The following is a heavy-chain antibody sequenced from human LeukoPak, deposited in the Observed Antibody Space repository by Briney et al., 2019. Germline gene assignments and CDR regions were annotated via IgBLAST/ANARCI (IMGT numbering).Heavy chain of an antibody. J-gene: IGHJ4*02. CDR2: IIPIFGTA. Sequence: SVKVSCKASGGTFSSYAISWVRQAPGQGPEWMGGIIPIFGTANYAQKFQGRVTITADKSTSTAYMELSSLRSEDTAVYYCARVDSSGYPYYFDYWGQGTLVTVSS. D-gene: IGHD3-22*01. CDR3: ARVDSSGYPYYFDY. CDR1: GGTFSSYA. V-gene: IGHV1-69*06.